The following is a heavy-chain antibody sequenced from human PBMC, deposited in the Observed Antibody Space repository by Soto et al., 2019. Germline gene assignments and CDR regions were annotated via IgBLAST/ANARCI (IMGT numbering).Heavy chain of an antibody. CDR3: ARAGYDILSGPTGGFDP. Sequence: ASVTVSCKASGYTFTGYYMHWVRQAPGQGREWMGWINPNSGGTTYAQKFQGWVTMTREAPISTAYMELSRLGSDDGAVDYCARAGYDILSGPTGGFDPWGQGTLVTVSS. V-gene: IGHV1-2*04. D-gene: IGHD3-9*01. CDR2: INPNSGGT. J-gene: IGHJ5*02. CDR1: GYTFTGYY.